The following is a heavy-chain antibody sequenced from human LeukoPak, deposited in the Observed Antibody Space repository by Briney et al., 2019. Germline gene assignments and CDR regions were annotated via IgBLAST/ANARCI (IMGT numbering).Heavy chain of an antibody. Sequence: PGGSLRLSCAASGFTFSSYAMHWVRQAPGKGLEWVAVIPYDGSNKYYADSVKGRFTISRDNSKNTLYLQMNSLRAEDTAVYYCARLTVRSNWGQGTLVTVSS. V-gene: IGHV3-30-3*01. J-gene: IGHJ4*02. CDR2: IPYDGSNK. D-gene: IGHD4-17*01. CDR1: GFTFSSYA. CDR3: ARLTVRSN.